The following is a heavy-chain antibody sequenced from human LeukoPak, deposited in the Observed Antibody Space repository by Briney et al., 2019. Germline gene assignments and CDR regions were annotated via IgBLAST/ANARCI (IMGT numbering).Heavy chain of an antibody. CDR3: AKDRPPPYGDYGPIDY. V-gene: IGHV4-59*01. J-gene: IGHJ4*02. CDR2: IYSSGST. D-gene: IGHD4-17*01. CDR1: GGSISSYY. Sequence: SETLSLTCTVSGGSISSYYWSWIRQPPGKGLEWIGYIYSSGSTNYNPSLKSRVTISVDTSKNQFSLKLSSVTAADTAVYYCAKDRPPPYGDYGPIDYWGQGTLVTVSS.